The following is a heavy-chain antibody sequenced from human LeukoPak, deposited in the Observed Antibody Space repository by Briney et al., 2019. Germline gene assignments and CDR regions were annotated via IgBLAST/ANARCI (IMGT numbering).Heavy chain of an antibody. CDR3: ARGHDYGDYVY. J-gene: IGHJ4*02. D-gene: IGHD4-17*01. CDR1: GFTFTSSA. CDR2: IIPIFGTA. V-gene: IGHV1-69*13. Sequence: PVKVSCKASGFTFTSSAVQWVRQAPGQGLEWMGGIIPIFGTANYAQKFQGRVTITADESTSTAYMELSSLRSEDTAVYYCARGHDYGDYVYWGQGTLVTVSS.